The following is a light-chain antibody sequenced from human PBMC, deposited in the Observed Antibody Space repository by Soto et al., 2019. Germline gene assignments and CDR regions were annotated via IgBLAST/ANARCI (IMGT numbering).Light chain of an antibody. CDR3: SSYAGSNNVV. CDR2: EVS. Sequence: QSALTQPPSASWSPGQSVTISCTGTSSDVGGYNYVSWYQQHPGKAPKLMIYEVSKRPSGVPDRFSGSKSGNTASLTVSGHQAEEESDYYCSSYAGSNNVVFGGGTKLTVL. V-gene: IGLV2-8*01. J-gene: IGLJ2*01. CDR1: SSDVGGYNY.